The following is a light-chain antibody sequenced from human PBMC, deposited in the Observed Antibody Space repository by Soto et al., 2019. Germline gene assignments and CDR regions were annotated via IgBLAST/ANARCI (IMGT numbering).Light chain of an antibody. CDR1: SSDVGEHYY. CDR2: DVN. Sequence: QSALTQPPSASGSPGQSVTISCTGTSSDVGEHYYVSWYQKHPGKAPKLIIYDVNKRPSGVPDRFSGSKSGNTASLTISWLQAEDEADYYCCSYAHTSRVFGGGTKVTVL. CDR3: CSYAHTSRV. V-gene: IGLV2-8*01. J-gene: IGLJ3*02.